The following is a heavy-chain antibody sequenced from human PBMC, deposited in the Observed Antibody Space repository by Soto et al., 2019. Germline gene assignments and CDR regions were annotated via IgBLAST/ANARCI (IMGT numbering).Heavy chain of an antibody. CDR2: IRNKGNSYTT. D-gene: IGHD4-17*01. V-gene: IGHV3-72*01. CDR3: TRGPNFRYLVTTWDS. J-gene: IGHJ5*01. Sequence: EVQLVESGGGLVQPGGSLRLSCVASGFTFSDHYMDWVRQTPGKGLEWVGRIRNKGNSYTTVYAASVKDRFTISRDDSKNSLYLKINSLKTEDTAVYYCTRGPNFRYLVTTWDSWGQGTLVTVSS. CDR1: GFTFSDHY.